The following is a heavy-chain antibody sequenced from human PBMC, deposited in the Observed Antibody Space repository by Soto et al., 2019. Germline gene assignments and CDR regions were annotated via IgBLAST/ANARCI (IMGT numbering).Heavy chain of an antibody. J-gene: IGHJ4*02. CDR3: AKEDVTQALDY. V-gene: IGHV3-30*18. D-gene: IGHD4-4*01. CDR2: ISYDGSNK. CDR1: GFTFSSYG. Sequence: QVQLVESGGGVVQPGRSLRLSCAASGFTFSSYGMHWVRQAPGKGLEWVAVISYDGSNKYYADSVKGRFTISRDNSKNTLYLQMNSLRAEDTGVYYCAKEDVTQALDYWGQGTLVTVSS.